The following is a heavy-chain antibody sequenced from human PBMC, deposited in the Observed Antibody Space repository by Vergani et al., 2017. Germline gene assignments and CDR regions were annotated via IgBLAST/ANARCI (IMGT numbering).Heavy chain of an antibody. CDR3: ASRFLTGYYKNDY. CDR1: GGSFSGYY. V-gene: IGHV4-34*01. CDR2: INHSGST. J-gene: IGHJ4*02. D-gene: IGHD3-9*01. Sequence: QVQLQQWGAGLLKPSETLSLTCAVYGGSFSGYYWSWIRQPPGNGLEWIGEINHSGSTNYNPSLKSRVTISVDPSKNQFSLKLSSVTAADTAVYYCASRFLTGYYKNDYWGQGTLVTVSS.